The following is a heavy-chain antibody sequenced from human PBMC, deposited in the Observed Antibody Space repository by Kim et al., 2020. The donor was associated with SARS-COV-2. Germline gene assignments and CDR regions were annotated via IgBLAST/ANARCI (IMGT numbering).Heavy chain of an antibody. CDR3: ARDQVKEDYYYYYGMDV. Sequence: SVKVSCKASGGTFSSYAISWVRQAPGQGLEWMGGIIAIFGTANYAQKFQGRVTITADESTSTAYMELSSLRSEDTAVYYCARDQVKEDYYYYYGMDVWGQGTTVTVSS. D-gene: IGHD3-10*01. CDR1: GGTFSSYA. V-gene: IGHV1-69*13. J-gene: IGHJ6*02. CDR2: IIAIFGTA.